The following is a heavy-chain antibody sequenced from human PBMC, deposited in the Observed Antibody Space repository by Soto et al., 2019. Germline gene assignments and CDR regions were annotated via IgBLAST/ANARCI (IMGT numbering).Heavy chain of an antibody. CDR3: AHRLFYGGNSDVDY. D-gene: IGHD2-21*02. CDR2: IYWDDDK. Sequence: QITLKESGPTLVKPTQTLTLTCTFSGFSLSTSGVGVGWIRQPPGKALEWLALIYWDDDKRYSPSLKSRLTITKATSKNHVVLTMTNMDPVDTATYYCAHRLFYGGNSDVDYWGQGTLVTVSS. V-gene: IGHV2-5*02. CDR1: GFSLSTSGVG. J-gene: IGHJ4*02.